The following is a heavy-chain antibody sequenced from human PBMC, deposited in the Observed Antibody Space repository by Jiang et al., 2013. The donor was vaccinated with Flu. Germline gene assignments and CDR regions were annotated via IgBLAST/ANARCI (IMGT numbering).Heavy chain of an antibody. Sequence: LLKPSETLSLTCAVYGGSFSAYYWNWIRQPPGKGLEWIGEINHSGSTNNNPSLKSRVTISVDTSKNQISLKLSSVTAADTAVYYCARQTYDLGYCSGGNRYSRAFGFDPWGQGTLVTVSS. CDR3: ARQTYDLGYCSGGNRYSRAFGFDP. D-gene: IGHD2-15*01. V-gene: IGHV4-34*01. J-gene: IGHJ5*02. CDR2: INHSGST. CDR1: GGSFSAYY.